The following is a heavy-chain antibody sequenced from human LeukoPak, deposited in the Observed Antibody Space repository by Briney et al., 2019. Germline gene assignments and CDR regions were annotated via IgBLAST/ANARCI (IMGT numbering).Heavy chain of an antibody. Sequence: PSETLSLTCTVSGGSISSSSYYWSWIRQPPGKGLEWIGYIYYSGSTYYNPSLKSRVTISVDTSKNQFSLKLSSVTAADTAVYYCTRGRTYDFWSGSELFDYWGLGTLVTVSS. CDR2: IYYSGST. CDR1: GGSISSSSYY. CDR3: TRGRTYDFWSGSELFDY. D-gene: IGHD3-3*01. V-gene: IGHV4-30-4*01. J-gene: IGHJ4*02.